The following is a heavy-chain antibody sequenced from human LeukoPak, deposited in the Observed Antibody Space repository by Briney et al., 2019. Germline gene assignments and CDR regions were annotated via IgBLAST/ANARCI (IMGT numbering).Heavy chain of an antibody. V-gene: IGHV3-15*01. CDR2: IKSKTDGGTT. D-gene: IGHD6-19*01. CDR3: ITDSPPAVAGTGYY. J-gene: IGHJ4*02. Sequence: GGSLRLSCAASGFTFSNAWMSWVRQAPGKGLEWVGRIKSKTDGGTTDYAAPVKGRFTISRDDSKNTLYLQMNSLKTEDTAVYYCITDSPPAVAGTGYYWGQGTLVTVSS. CDR1: GFTFSNAW.